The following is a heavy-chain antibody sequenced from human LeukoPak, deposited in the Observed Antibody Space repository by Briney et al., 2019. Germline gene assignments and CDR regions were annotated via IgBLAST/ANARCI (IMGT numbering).Heavy chain of an antibody. CDR1: GYTFTSYD. J-gene: IGHJ4*02. V-gene: IGHV1-8*01. Sequence: KPGASVKVSCKASGYTFTSYDINWVRQATGQGLEWMGWMNPNSGNTGYAQKFQGRVTMTRNTSISTAYMKLSSLRSEDTAVYYCARVGDYYDSNFDYWGQGTLVTVSS. D-gene: IGHD3-22*01. CDR2: MNPNSGNT. CDR3: ARVGDYYDSNFDY.